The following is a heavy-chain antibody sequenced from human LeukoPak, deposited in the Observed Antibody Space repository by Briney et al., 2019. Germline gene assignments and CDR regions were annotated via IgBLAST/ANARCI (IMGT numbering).Heavy chain of an antibody. Sequence: ASVKVSCKASGYTFTSYGISWVRQAPGQGLEWMGWISAYNGNTNYAQKLQGRVTMTTDTSTSTAYMELRSLRSDDTAVYYCARVHYDFWSGFYYYMDVWGKGTTVTVSS. CDR1: GYTFTSYG. D-gene: IGHD3-3*01. J-gene: IGHJ6*03. V-gene: IGHV1-18*01. CDR3: ARVHYDFWSGFYYYMDV. CDR2: ISAYNGNT.